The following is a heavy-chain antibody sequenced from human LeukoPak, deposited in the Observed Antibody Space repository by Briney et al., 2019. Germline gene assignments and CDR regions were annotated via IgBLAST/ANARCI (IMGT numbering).Heavy chain of an antibody. J-gene: IGHJ4*02. CDR3: ARDGGGYNHFDY. CDR1: GVSISSYY. Sequence: SETLSLTCTVSGVSISSYYWSWIRQPPGKGLEWIGYIYYSGSTNYNPSLKSRVTISVDTSKNQFSLKLSSVTAADTAVYYCARDGGGYNHFDYWGQGTLVTVSS. V-gene: IGHV4-59*01. CDR2: IYYSGST. D-gene: IGHD5-24*01.